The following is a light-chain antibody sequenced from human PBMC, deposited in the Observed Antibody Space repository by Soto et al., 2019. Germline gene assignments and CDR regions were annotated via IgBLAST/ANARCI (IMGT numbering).Light chain of an antibody. J-gene: IGKJ1*01. CDR1: QSVSNRY. CDR2: GAS. Sequence: DIVFTQSPGSLSLSPGGRATLSCRASQSVSNRYLAWYQQKPGQAPRLLIYGASSRAAGIPDRFSGSGSGTDFTLTISRLEPEDFAVYSCQQYGSSPPTFGQGTKVDI. CDR3: QQYGSSPPT. V-gene: IGKV3-20*01.